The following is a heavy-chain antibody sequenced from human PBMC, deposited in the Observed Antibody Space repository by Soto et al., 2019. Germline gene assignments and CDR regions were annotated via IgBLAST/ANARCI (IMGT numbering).Heavy chain of an antibody. CDR1: GGTFSNYT. CDR2: IIPVFGTT. D-gene: IGHD2-2*01. Sequence: QVQLVQSAAEVKKPGSSVKVFCKASGGTFSNYTISWVRQAPGQGLEWMGGIIPVFGTTDYEQKFRGRVTITADGSTSTAYMKLSSLRSADTAVYYCARSSPYIVVRKPTGNQDYYGMDVWGQGTTVTVSS. V-gene: IGHV1-69*01. J-gene: IGHJ6*02. CDR3: ARSSPYIVVRKPTGNQDYYGMDV.